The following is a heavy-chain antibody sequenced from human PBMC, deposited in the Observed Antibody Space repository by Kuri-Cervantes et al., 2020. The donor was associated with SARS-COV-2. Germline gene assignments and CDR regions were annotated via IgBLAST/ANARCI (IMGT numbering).Heavy chain of an antibody. J-gene: IGHJ4*02. CDR1: GFTFSSYA. D-gene: IGHD1-26*01. Sequence: GESLKISCAASGFTFSSYAMHWVRQAPGKGLEWVAVISYDGSNKYYADSVKGRFTISRDNSKNTLYLQMNSLRAEDTAVCYCAKDDGGSFGLFDNWGQGILVTVSS. CDR3: AKDDGGSFGLFDN. V-gene: IGHV3-30-3*01. CDR2: ISYDGSNK.